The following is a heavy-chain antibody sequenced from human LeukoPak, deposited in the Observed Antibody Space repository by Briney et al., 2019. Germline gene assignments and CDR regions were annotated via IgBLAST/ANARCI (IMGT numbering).Heavy chain of an antibody. CDR1: GYTFTGYY. J-gene: IGHJ4*02. CDR2: INPNSGGT. V-gene: IGHV1-2*02. D-gene: IGHD4-23*01. Sequence: ALVKVSCKASGYTFTGYYMHWVRQAPGQGLEWMGWINPNSGGTNYAQKFQGRVTMTRDTSISTAYMELSRLRSDDTAVYYCARDLATVGGKGDYWGQGTLVTVSS. CDR3: ARDLATVGGKGDY.